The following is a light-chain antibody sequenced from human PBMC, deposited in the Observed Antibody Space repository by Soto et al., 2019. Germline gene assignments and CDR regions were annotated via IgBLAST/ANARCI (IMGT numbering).Light chain of an antibody. CDR3: QQLNSYPIT. Sequence: IDFTQSPSSLSAAVGDIVSITCRASQGISSFLAWYQQKPGKAPKLLIYAASTLQSGVPSRFSGSGSGTDFTLTISSLQPEDFATYFCQQLNSYPITFGQGTRLEIK. J-gene: IGKJ5*01. V-gene: IGKV1-9*01. CDR1: QGISSF. CDR2: AAS.